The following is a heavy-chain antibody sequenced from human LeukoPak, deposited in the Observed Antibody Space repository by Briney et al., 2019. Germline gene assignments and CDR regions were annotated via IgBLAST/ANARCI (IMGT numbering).Heavy chain of an antibody. V-gene: IGHV3-21*01. CDR1: GFTFSSYS. CDR3: ARDMEQLVGLDY. J-gene: IGHJ4*02. D-gene: IGHD6-6*01. CDR2: ISSSSSYI. Sequence: GGSLRLSCAASGFTFSSYSMNWVRQAPGKGLEWVSSISSSSSYIYYADSVKGRFTIPRDNAKNSLYLQMNSLRAEDTAVYYCARDMEQLVGLDYWGQGTLVTVSS.